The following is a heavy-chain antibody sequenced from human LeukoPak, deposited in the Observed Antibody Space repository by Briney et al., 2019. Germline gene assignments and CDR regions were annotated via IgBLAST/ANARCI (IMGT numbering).Heavy chain of an antibody. D-gene: IGHD2-2*03. V-gene: IGHV3-48*03. CDR3: ARDAGYCSSTSCLPSFDY. CDR1: GFTFSSYE. Sequence: GGSLRLSCAASGFTFSSYEMNWVRQAPGKGLEWVSYISSSGSTIHYADSVKGRFTISRDNAKNSLYLQMNSLRAEDTAVYYCARDAGYCSSTSCLPSFDYWGQGTLVTVSS. J-gene: IGHJ4*02. CDR2: ISSSGSTI.